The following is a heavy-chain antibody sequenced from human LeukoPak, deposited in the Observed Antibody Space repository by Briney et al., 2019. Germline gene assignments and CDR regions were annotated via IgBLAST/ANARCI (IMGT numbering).Heavy chain of an antibody. Sequence: GGSLRLSCAASGFTFSSYAMHWVGQAAAKGLEGVAVISYDGSNKYYADSAKDRFTISGDNVKTTLYVQMTRLSAEDTAVYSCATGAAGVLGYCSSTSCYNWFDPWGQGTLVPVSS. CDR1: GFTFSSYA. V-gene: IGHV3-30-3*01. J-gene: IGHJ5*02. CDR2: ISYDGSNK. D-gene: IGHD2-2*01. CDR3: ATGAAGVLGYCSSTSCYNWFDP.